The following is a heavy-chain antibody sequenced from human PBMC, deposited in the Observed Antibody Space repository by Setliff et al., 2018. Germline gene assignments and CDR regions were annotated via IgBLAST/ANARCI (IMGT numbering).Heavy chain of an antibody. Sequence: GGSLRLSCAASGFTFSGYYMQWVRQAPGKGLEWVSAVSGSGGSTYYADSVKGRFTISRDNSKNTLYLQMNSLRAEDTAVYYCAKVFPDYDSSGYYLDYWGQGTLVTVSS. CDR2: VSGSGGST. J-gene: IGHJ4*02. V-gene: IGHV3-23*01. D-gene: IGHD3-22*01. CDR3: AKVFPDYDSSGYYLDY. CDR1: GFTFSGYY.